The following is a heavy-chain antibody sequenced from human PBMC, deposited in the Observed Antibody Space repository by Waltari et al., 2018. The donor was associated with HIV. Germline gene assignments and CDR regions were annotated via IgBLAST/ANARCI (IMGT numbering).Heavy chain of an antibody. J-gene: IGHJ6*02. CDR3: ARQIDSSRHNFGMDV. CDR1: GERFTTYW. D-gene: IGHD3-22*01. V-gene: IGHV5-51*01. Sequence: EVPLVQSGAEVNKPGESLKISCQGFGERFTTYWVARVRYNPGKGLEWLGIIHPTDSETRYVPSFQGQVTISADKSISTAYLQWSSLKASDTAIYFCARQIDSSRHNFGMDVWGQGTTVTVSS. CDR2: IHPTDSET.